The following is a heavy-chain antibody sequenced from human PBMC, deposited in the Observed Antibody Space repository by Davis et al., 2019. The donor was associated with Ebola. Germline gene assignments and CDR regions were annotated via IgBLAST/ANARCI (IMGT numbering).Heavy chain of an antibody. V-gene: IGHV1-2*06. CDR1: GYTFTGYY. D-gene: IGHD3-3*01. Sequence: ASVKVSCKASGYTFTGYYMHWVRQAPGQGLEWMGRINPNSGGTNYAQKFQGRVTVTRDTSIRTAYMELSRLRSDDTAVYYCASILEWLLGWYFDLWGRGTLVTVSS. CDR3: ASILEWLLGWYFDL. CDR2: INPNSGGT. J-gene: IGHJ2*01.